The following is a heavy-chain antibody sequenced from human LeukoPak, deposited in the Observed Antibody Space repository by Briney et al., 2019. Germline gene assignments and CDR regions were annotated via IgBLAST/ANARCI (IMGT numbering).Heavy chain of an antibody. D-gene: IGHD3-22*01. CDR3: TREDDSSGYYYGLYDY. CDR1: GFTFGDYA. J-gene: IGHJ4*02. Sequence: GGSLRLSCTASGFTFGDYAMSWVRQAPGEGVGWGGFIRSKAYGGTTEYAASVKGRFTISRDDSKSIAYLQMNSLKTEDTAVYYCTREDDSSGYYYGLYDYWGQGTLVTVSS. CDR2: IRSKAYGGTT. V-gene: IGHV3-49*04.